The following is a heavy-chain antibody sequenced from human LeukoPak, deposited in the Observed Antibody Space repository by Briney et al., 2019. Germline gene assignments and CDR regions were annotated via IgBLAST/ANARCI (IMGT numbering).Heavy chain of an antibody. Sequence: ASVEVSCKASGYSFTGYYIHWVRLAPGQGLEWLGWINPDNGGANYAEKFQGRVTMTRDTSISTAYMEVTGLTSDDTAVFYCARDLRGLGDYFDFWGQGTLVTVSS. CDR1: GYSFTGYY. V-gene: IGHV1-2*02. J-gene: IGHJ4*02. CDR3: ARDLRGLGDYFDF. CDR2: INPDNGGA. D-gene: IGHD1-26*01.